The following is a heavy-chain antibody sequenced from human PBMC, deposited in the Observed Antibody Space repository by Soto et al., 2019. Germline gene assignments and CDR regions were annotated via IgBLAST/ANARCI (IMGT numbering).Heavy chain of an antibody. CDR3: ARDPYVVVITTGFNWFDP. Sequence: QVQLVESGGGVVQPGRSLRLSCAASGFTFSSYAMHWVRQAPGKGLEWVAVISYDGSNKYYADSVKGRFTFSRDNSKNTLYLQMNSLRAEDTAVYYCARDPYVVVITTGFNWFDPWGQGTLVTVSS. CDR1: GFTFSSYA. CDR2: ISYDGSNK. D-gene: IGHD3-22*01. V-gene: IGHV3-30-3*01. J-gene: IGHJ5*02.